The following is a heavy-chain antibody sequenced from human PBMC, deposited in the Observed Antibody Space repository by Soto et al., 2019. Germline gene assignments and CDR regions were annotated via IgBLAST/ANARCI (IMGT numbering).Heavy chain of an antibody. V-gene: IGHV1-46*01. Sequence: QVQLVQSGAEVKKPGASVKVSCKASGYTFTSYYMHWVRQAPGQGLEWMGIINPSGGSTSYAQKFQGRVXXTXDXXTSTVYMELSSLRSEDTAVYYCARDRDWGSEAFDIWGQGTMVTVSS. CDR3: ARDRDWGSEAFDI. CDR1: GYTFTSYY. J-gene: IGHJ3*02. D-gene: IGHD7-27*01. CDR2: INPSGGST.